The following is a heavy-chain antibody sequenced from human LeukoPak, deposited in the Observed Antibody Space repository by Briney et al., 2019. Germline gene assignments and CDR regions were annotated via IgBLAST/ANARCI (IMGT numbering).Heavy chain of an antibody. CDR3: ARDDGILYHGPFDC. J-gene: IGHJ4*02. Sequence: SVKVSCKASGGTFSSYAISWVRQAPGQGLEWMGRIIPIFGTTNYAQKFQGRVTITTDKSTSTAYMELSSLRSEDTAVYYCARDDGILYHGPFDCWGRGTLVTVSS. D-gene: IGHD2-8*01. V-gene: IGHV1-69*05. CDR1: GGTFSSYA. CDR2: IIPIFGTT.